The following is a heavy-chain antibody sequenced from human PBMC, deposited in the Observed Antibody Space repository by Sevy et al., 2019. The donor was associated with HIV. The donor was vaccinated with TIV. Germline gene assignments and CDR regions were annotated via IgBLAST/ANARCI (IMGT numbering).Heavy chain of an antibody. J-gene: IGHJ4*02. CDR1: GFTFSGSA. V-gene: IGHV3-73*01. CDR2: IRSKANSYAT. CDR3: TRHWRGFGY. Sequence: GGSLRLSCAASGFTFSGSATHWVRQASGKGLEWVGRIRSKANSYATAYAASVKGRFTISRDDSKNTAYLQMNSLKTEDTAVYYCTRHWRGFGYWGQGTLVTVSS. D-gene: IGHD3-10*01.